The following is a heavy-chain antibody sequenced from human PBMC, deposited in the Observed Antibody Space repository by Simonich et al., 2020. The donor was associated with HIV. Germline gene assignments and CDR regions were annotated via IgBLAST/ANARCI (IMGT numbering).Heavy chain of an antibody. Sequence: QVQLVQSGPAVKKPGASVKVSCKASGYAFTSFGITWVRQAPGQGLKWMGWISAHNGKTNYAQKFQDRVTMTTDTSTTTAHMEVRSLRSNDTAVYYCARLLGDYFDYWGQGTLVTVSS. D-gene: IGHD3-16*01. CDR3: ARLLGDYFDY. V-gene: IGHV1-18*01. CDR2: ISAHNGKT. J-gene: IGHJ4*02. CDR1: GYAFTSFG.